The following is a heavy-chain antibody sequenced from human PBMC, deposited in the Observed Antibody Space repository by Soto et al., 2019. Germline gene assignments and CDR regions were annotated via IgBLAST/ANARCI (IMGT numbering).Heavy chain of an antibody. J-gene: IGHJ6*03. D-gene: IGHD1-7*01. CDR2: VSTSSTYI. CDR1: GFTFSSYT. CDR3: ARMRGTTRDMDV. V-gene: IGHV3-21*01. Sequence: ESGGGLVKPGGSLQLSCASSGFTFSSYTMNWVRQAPGKELQWVSSVSTSSTYIFYADSVQGRFTISRDNAKNSLYLQMHSLRVEDPAVYYCARMRGTTRDMDVWGTGTTVTVSS.